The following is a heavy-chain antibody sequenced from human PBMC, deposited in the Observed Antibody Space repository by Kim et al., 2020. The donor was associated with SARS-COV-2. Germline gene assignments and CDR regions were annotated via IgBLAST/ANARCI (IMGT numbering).Heavy chain of an antibody. Sequence: SETLSLTCAVYGGSFSGYYWTWIRQPPGKGLEWIGEINQSGSTNYRPSLKSRLTISEDTSKNQFSLKLSSVTAADTAVYYCARGGGDGNSYDSWGRGTPVTVSS. J-gene: IGHJ5*01. CDR3: ARGGGDGNSYDS. CDR2: INQSGST. V-gene: IGHV4-34*01. CDR1: GGSFSGYY. D-gene: IGHD6-13*01.